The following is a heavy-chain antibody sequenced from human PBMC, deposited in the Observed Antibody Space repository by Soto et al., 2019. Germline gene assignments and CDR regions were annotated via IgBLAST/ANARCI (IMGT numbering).Heavy chain of an antibody. CDR2: IDWDDDK. D-gene: IGHD3-9*01. J-gene: IGHJ4*02. Sequence: YGPTLVNATQTLTLTCTFSGFSLSTSGMCVSWIRQPPGKALEWLALIDWDDDKYYSTSLKTRLTISKDTSKNQVVLTMTNMDPVDTATYYCARERRDDVAWLFYYDWGKGPPTTVFS. CDR1: GFSLSTSGMC. V-gene: IGHV2-70*01. CDR3: ARERRDDVAWLFYYD.